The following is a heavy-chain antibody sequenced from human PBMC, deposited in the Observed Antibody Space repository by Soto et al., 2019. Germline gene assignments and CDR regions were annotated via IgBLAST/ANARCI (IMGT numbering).Heavy chain of an antibody. J-gene: IGHJ6*02. Sequence: EVKLLESGGGLVQPGESLRLSCAASGFRFWTYSMSWVRQAPGKGLEWVSGISGDGSATSYADSLKGRFTVSRDNSKDTLFLQMNTLRVEDTAVYYCSRGQGAAIGDYYYHGMDVWGQGTTVTVSS. CDR3: SRGQGAAIGDYYYHGMDV. V-gene: IGHV3-23*01. D-gene: IGHD2-2*02. CDR1: GFRFWTYS. CDR2: ISGDGSAT.